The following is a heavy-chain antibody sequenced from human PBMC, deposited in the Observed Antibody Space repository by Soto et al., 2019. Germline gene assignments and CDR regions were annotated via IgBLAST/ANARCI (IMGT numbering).Heavy chain of an antibody. J-gene: IGHJ3*02. Sequence: GVSLRLSFAASGFTFSSTWLSWACQAQGKGLEWVGRIKSKTDGGTTDYAAPVKGRFTISRDDSKNTLYLQMNSLKTEDTAVYYCTTDTTTVVTPAHDAFDIWGQGTMVTVSS. CDR1: GFTFSSTW. V-gene: IGHV3-15*01. CDR2: IKSKTDGGTT. D-gene: IGHD4-17*01. CDR3: TTDTTTVVTPAHDAFDI.